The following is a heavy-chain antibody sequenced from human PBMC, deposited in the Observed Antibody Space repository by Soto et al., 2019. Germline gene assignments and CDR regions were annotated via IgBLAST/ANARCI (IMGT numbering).Heavy chain of an antibody. J-gene: IGHJ4*02. CDR3: ARPLYSSSGY. D-gene: IGHD6-19*01. Sequence: QVQLVQSGAEVKKPGASVKVSCKASGYIFTGYYMHWVRQAPGQGLEWMGWINPNRGGTNYAQRFQGRVTMTRDTSISTAYMELSRLRSDDTAVYYCARPLYSSSGYWGQGTLVTVSS. V-gene: IGHV1-2*02. CDR2: INPNRGGT. CDR1: GYIFTGYY.